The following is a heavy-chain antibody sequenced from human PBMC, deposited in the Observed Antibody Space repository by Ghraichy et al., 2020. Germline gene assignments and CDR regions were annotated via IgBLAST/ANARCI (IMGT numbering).Heavy chain of an antibody. D-gene: IGHD5-18*01. CDR1: GGSISNYY. CDR3: ATDSYGNDNYGMDV. Sequence: SQTLSLTCTVSGGSISNYYWSWIRQPPGKGLEWIGYIYHSGSTNYNPSLKSRVTISVDMSKNQLSLKLSSVTGADTAVYYCATDSYGNDNYGMDVWGRGTLVTVSS. J-gene: IGHJ6*02. V-gene: IGHV4-59*01. CDR2: IYHSGST.